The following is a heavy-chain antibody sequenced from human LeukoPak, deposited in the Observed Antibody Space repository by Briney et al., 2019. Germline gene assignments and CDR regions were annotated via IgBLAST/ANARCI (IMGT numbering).Heavy chain of an antibody. CDR2: IYSGGST. CDR3: ARDRGGHSSSWYPGETD. Sequence: PGGSLRLSCAASGFTVSSNYMSWVRQAPGKGLEGVSVIYSGGSTYYADSVKGRFTISRDNSKNTLYLQMNSLRAEDTAVYYCARDRGGHSSSWYPGETDWGQGTLVTVSS. D-gene: IGHD6-13*01. V-gene: IGHV3-66*01. J-gene: IGHJ4*02. CDR1: GFTVSSNY.